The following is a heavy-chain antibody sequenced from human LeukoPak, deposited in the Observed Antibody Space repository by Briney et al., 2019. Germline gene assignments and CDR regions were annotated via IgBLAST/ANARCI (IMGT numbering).Heavy chain of an antibody. CDR1: GGSFSGYY. Sequence: PSETLSLTCAVYGGSFSGYYWSWIRQPPGKGLEWIGEINHSGSTNYNPSLKSRVTISVDTSKNQFSLKLSSVTAADTAVYYCARSGSPAIHYMDVWGKGTTVTVSS. D-gene: IGHD2-2*02. V-gene: IGHV4-34*01. J-gene: IGHJ6*03. CDR3: ARSGSPAIHYMDV. CDR2: INHSGST.